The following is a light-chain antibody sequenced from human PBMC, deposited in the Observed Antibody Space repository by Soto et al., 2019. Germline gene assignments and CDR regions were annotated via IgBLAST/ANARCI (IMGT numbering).Light chain of an antibody. CDR2: VGTGGIVG. CDR1: SGYSNYK. CDR3: GADHGSGSNFVV. V-gene: IGLV9-49*01. J-gene: IGLJ2*01. Sequence: QAVVTQPPSASASLGASVTLTCTLSSGYSNYKVDWYQQRPGKGPRFVMRVGTGGIVGSKGDGIPDRFSVLSSGLNRYLTIKNIQEEDESDYHCGADHGSGSNFVVFGGGTKLTVL.